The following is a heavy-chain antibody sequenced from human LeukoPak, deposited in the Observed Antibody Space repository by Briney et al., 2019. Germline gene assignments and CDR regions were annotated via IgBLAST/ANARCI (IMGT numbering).Heavy chain of an antibody. CDR1: GGAISSYY. CDR2: IYTTGRT. CDR3: AMGLAGPRLHH. V-gene: IGHV4-4*07. J-gene: IGHJ1*01. Sequence: PSETLSLTCTVSGGAISSYYWSWIRQPAAKGLEWIGRIYTTGRTDYSASLKSRVTMSVDTSNNQFSLKLRSVTAADTAAYYCAMGLAGPRLHHWGQGTLVAVSS. D-gene: IGHD2-21*02.